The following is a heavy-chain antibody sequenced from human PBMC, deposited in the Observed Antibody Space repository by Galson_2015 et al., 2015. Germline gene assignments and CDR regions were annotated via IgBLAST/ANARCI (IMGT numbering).Heavy chain of an antibody. CDR2: ISSSGSTI. CDR1: GFTFSDYY. Sequence: SLRLSCAASGFTFSDYYMSWIRQAPGKGLEWVSYISSSGSTIYYADSVKGRFTISRDNAKNSLYLQMNSLRAEDTAVYYCARDRCSSTSCYWVGGGYGMDVWGQGTTVTVSS. V-gene: IGHV3-11*01. D-gene: IGHD2-2*01. J-gene: IGHJ6*02. CDR3: ARDRCSSTSCYWVGGGYGMDV.